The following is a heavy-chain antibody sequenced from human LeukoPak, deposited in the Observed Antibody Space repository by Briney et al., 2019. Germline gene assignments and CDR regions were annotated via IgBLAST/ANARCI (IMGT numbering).Heavy chain of an antibody. CDR2: INPNTGDT. D-gene: IGHD2-8*01. CDR3: ARATPNGVTRVFHPSPYCFDP. Sequence: ASVRVSCKASGYTFAGYYMHWVRQAPGQEFEWMGWINPNTGDTKYAQKFQGRVTMTRDTSINTAYMELTRLRSDDTAVYYCARATPNGVTRVFHPSPYCFDPWGQGTLVTVSA. J-gene: IGHJ5*02. V-gene: IGHV1-2*02. CDR1: GYTFAGYY.